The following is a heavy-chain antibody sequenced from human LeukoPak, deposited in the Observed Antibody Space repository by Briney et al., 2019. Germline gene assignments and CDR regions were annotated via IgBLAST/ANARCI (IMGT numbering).Heavy chain of an antibody. CDR1: GVTFSSDA. D-gene: IGHD3-10*01. Sequence: GGALRLSCAPSGVTFSSDAMSWVRQAPGKGLEWGAHIKQDGSDKYYVDSVKGRFTISRDNAQNSLYLQMNSLRVEDTAVYYCARGGTMVRGVVSGMDVWGQGTTVTVSS. J-gene: IGHJ6*02. CDR2: IKQDGSDK. V-gene: IGHV3-7*01. CDR3: ARGGTMVRGVVSGMDV.